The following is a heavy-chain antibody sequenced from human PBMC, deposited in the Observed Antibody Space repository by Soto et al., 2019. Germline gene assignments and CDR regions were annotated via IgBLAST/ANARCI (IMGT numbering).Heavy chain of an antibody. D-gene: IGHD5-12*01. CDR1: GFTFSSYG. CDR2: IWYDGSNK. CDR3: AKALVNIVATPFDY. Sequence: GGSLRLSCAASGFTFSSYGMHWVRQAPGKGLEWVAVIWYDGSNKYYADSVKGRFTISRDNSKNTLYLQMNSLRAEDTAVYYCAKALVNIVATPFDYWGQGTLVTVSS. V-gene: IGHV3-30*02. J-gene: IGHJ4*02.